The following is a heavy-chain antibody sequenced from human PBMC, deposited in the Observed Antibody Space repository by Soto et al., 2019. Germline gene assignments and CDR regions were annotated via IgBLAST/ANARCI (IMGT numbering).Heavy chain of an antibody. D-gene: IGHD5-18*01. V-gene: IGHV4-30-2*01. CDR2: IYHSGST. J-gene: IGHJ6*02. CDR1: GGSISIGGYS. Sequence: KASETLSLTCAVSGGSISIGGYSWSWSRQPPGKGLEWIGYIYHSGSTYYNPSLKSRVTISVDRSKNQFSLKLSSVTAADTAVYYCARGGYSYGYVSYYYGMDVWGQGTTVTVSS. CDR3: ARGGYSYGYVSYYYGMDV.